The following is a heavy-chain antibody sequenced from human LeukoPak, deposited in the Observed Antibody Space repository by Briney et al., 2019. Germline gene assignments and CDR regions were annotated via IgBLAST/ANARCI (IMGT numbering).Heavy chain of an antibody. CDR2: IYPDDSDT. V-gene: IGHV5-51*01. CDR3: ARHKKRDYYYMDV. Sequence: GESLKISCKGSGYMFNSYWIAWVRQMPGKGLEWMGIIYPDDSDTRYSPSFQGQVTISVDKSIRTTYLQWSSLKASDTAMYYCARHKKRDYYYMDVWGKGTTVTVSS. CDR1: GYMFNSYW. J-gene: IGHJ6*03.